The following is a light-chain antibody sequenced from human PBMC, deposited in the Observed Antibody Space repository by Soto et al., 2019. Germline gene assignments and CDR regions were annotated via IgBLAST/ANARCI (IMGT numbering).Light chain of an antibody. CDR2: GAS. CDR1: QSVSSN. J-gene: IGKJ1*01. Sequence: EIVMTQSPATLSVSPGERATLSCRASQSVSSNLAWYQQKPGQAPRLLIYGASTRATGIPARFSGSGSGTEFTLTISGLEPEDFAVYYCQQYGSSPQTFGQGTKVDIK. CDR3: QQYGSSPQT. V-gene: IGKV3-15*01.